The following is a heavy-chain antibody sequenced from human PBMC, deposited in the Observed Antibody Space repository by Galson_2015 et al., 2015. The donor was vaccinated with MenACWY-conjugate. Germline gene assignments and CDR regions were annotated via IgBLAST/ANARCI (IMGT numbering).Heavy chain of an antibody. D-gene: IGHD4-11*01. CDR2: IGSSSSTI. Sequence: SLRLSCAASGFTFSSYSMNWVRQAPGKGLEWVSYIGSSSSTIYYADSVKGRFTISRDNAKNSLYLQMNSLRDEDTAVYYCARVDYLDGYYFDYWGQGTLVTVSS. V-gene: IGHV3-48*02. CDR3: ARVDYLDGYYFDY. J-gene: IGHJ4*02. CDR1: GFTFSSYS.